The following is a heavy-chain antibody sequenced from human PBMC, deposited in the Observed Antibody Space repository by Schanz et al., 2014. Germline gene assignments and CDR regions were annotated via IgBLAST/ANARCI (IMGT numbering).Heavy chain of an antibody. CDR2: ISPTGSST. CDR1: GFTFTTYA. Sequence: DVQLLESGGGLVQPGESLRLSCAASGFTFTTYAMTWVRQAPGKGLEWVSNISPTGSSTYYADSVKGRFTISRDNSKNTLYLQMNSLRAEDTAVYYCARVEVSMVQGLIPSYYFDSWGQGTPVTVSS. CDR3: ARVEVSMVQGLIPSYYFDS. D-gene: IGHD3-10*01. J-gene: IGHJ4*02. V-gene: IGHV3-23*01.